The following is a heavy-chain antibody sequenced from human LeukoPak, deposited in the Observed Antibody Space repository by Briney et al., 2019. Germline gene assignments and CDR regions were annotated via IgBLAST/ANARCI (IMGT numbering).Heavy chain of an antibody. CDR3: ARASIVVVPAAKLGGAFDI. Sequence: GASVKVSCKASGYTFTGYYMHWVRQAPGQGLEWMGWINPNSGGTNYAQKFQGRVTMTRDTSISTAYMELSRLRSDDTAVYYCARASIVVVPAAKLGGAFDIWGQGTMVTVSS. CDR2: INPNSGGT. CDR1: GYTFTGYY. V-gene: IGHV1-2*02. D-gene: IGHD2-2*01. J-gene: IGHJ3*02.